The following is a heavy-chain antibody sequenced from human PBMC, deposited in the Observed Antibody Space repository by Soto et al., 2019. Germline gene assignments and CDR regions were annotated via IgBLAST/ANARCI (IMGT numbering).Heavy chain of an antibody. Sequence: SVKVSCKASGGTFSSYAISWVRQAPGQGLEWMGGIIPIFGTANYAQKFQGRVTITADKSTSTAYMELSSLRSEDTAVYYCARRSWGQQLVPAYYYYGMDVWGQGTTVTVSS. CDR3: ARRSWGQQLVPAYYYYGMDV. CDR1: GGTFSSYA. V-gene: IGHV1-69*06. CDR2: IIPIFGTA. J-gene: IGHJ6*02. D-gene: IGHD6-13*01.